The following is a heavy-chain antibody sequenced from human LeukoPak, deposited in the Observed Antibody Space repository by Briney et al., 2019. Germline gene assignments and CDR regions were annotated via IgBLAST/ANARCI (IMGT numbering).Heavy chain of an antibody. V-gene: IGHV4-59*08. D-gene: IGHD3-22*01. Sequence: PSETLSLTCTVSGGSISSYYWSWIRQPPGKGLEWIGYIYYSGSTNYNPSLKSRVTISVDTSKNQFSLKLSSVTAADTAVYYCARHPRITYYYDSSPFDYWGQGTLVTVSS. CDR1: GGSISSYY. CDR2: IYYSGST. CDR3: ARHPRITYYYDSSPFDY. J-gene: IGHJ4*02.